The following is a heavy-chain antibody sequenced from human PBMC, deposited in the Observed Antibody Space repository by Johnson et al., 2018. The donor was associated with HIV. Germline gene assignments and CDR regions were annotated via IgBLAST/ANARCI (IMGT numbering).Heavy chain of an antibody. J-gene: IGHJ3*02. CDR2: ISYDGSNK. D-gene: IGHD1-26*01. CDR3: ARGGASGAFDI. Sequence: QVQLVESGGDLVQPGGSLRLSCAPSGFTVSSNYMTWVRQAPGKGLEWVAVISYDGSNKYYADSVKGRFTISRDNSKNTLYLQMNSLRAEDTAVYYCARGGASGAFDIWGQGTMVTVSS. V-gene: IGHV3-30*03. CDR1: GFTVSSNY.